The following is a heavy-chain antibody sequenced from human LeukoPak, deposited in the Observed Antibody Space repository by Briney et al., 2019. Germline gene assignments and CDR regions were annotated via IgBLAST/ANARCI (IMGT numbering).Heavy chain of an antibody. CDR2: MKIEGSEE. Sequence: GGSLRLSCVASGFTFSSYWMSWVRQAPGKGLEWVANMKIEGSEEYYVDSVKGRFTISRDNAKNSLYLQMNSLRVDDTAVYYCTRWARYCSSGSCYSWFDPWGRGTLVTVSS. CDR3: TRWARYCSSGSCYSWFDP. V-gene: IGHV3-7*01. CDR1: GFTFSSYW. D-gene: IGHD2-15*01. J-gene: IGHJ5*02.